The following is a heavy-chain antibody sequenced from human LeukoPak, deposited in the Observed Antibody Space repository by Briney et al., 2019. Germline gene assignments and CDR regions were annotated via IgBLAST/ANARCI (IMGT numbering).Heavy chain of an antibody. Sequence: GRSLRLSCAASGFTFSSYDMHWVRQAPGTGLGWEAVIWNDGSNNYYADSVKGRFTISRDNSKNTLYLQMHSLRAEDTAVYYFAKDWGTGYWGQGTLVTVYS. CDR2: IWNDGSNN. V-gene: IGHV3-33*06. CDR3: AKDWGTGY. J-gene: IGHJ4*01. D-gene: IGHD3-16*01. CDR1: GFTFSSYD.